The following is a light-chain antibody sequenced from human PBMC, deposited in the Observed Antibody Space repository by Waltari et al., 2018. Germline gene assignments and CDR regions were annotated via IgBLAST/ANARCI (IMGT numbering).Light chain of an antibody. Sequence: QSALTQPASVSGSPGQSITISCTGTSSDVGGYNYVSWYQQHPGKAPKLMIYEVSNRPSGVSNRFSGSKSCNTASLIFSVLQAEYEADYFCSSYTSSSEVVFVGVTKLSVL. CDR2: EVS. CDR3: SSYTSSSEVV. CDR1: SSDVGGYNY. V-gene: IGLV2-14*01. J-gene: IGLJ2*01.